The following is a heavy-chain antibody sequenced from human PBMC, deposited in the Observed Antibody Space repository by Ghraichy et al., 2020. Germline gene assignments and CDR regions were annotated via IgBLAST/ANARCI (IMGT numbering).Heavy chain of an antibody. V-gene: IGHV3-23*01. Sequence: GSLRLSCAASGFTFSSYAMSWVRQAPGKGLEWVSAISGSGGSTYYADSVKGRFTISRDNSKNTLYLQMNSLRAEDTAVYYCAKQPYSSGWYSYFDYWGQGTLVTVSS. J-gene: IGHJ4*02. D-gene: IGHD6-19*01. CDR2: ISGSGGST. CDR3: AKQPYSSGWYSYFDY. CDR1: GFTFSSYA.